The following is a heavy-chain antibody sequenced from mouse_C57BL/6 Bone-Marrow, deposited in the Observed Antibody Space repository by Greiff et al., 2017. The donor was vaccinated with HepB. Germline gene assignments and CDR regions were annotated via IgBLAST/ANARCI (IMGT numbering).Heavy chain of an antibody. CDR1: GFNIKDDY. CDR3: TTTTVVGSAMDY. D-gene: IGHD1-1*01. J-gene: IGHJ4*01. CDR2: IDPENGDT. V-gene: IGHV14-4*01. Sequence: EVKLVESGAELVRPGASVKLSCTASGFNIKDDYMHWVKQRPEQGLEWIGWIDPENGDTEYASKFQGKATITADTSSNTAYLQLSSLTSEDTAVYYCTTTTVVGSAMDYWGQGTSVTVSS.